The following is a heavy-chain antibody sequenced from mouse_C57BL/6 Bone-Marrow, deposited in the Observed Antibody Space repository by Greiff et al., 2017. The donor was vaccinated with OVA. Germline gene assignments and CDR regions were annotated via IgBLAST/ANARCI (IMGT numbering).Heavy chain of an antibody. J-gene: IGHJ3*01. CDR1: GYTFTSYW. CDR2: IYPGTGST. D-gene: IGHD1-1*01. CDR3: ARATTVVD. V-gene: IGHV1-55*01. Sequence: QVQLQQSGAELVKPGASVKMSCKASGYTFTSYWITWVKQRPGQGLEWIGDIYPGTGSTNYNEKFKSKATLTADTSSSTAYMQLSSLTSEDAAVYCCARATTVVDWGQGTLVTVSA.